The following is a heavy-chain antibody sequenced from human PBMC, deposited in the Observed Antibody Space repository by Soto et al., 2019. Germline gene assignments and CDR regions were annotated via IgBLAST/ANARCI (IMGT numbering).Heavy chain of an antibody. CDR1: GFTFSSYD. CDR2: IGTAGDT. Sequence: GGSLRLSCAASGFTFSSYDMHWVRQATGKGLEWVSAIGTAGDTYYPGSVKGRFTISRENAKNSLYLQMNSLRAGDTAVYYCARAPRGSRFLEWSYMDVWGKGTTVTVSS. V-gene: IGHV3-13*01. J-gene: IGHJ6*03. CDR3: ARAPRGSRFLEWSYMDV. D-gene: IGHD3-3*01.